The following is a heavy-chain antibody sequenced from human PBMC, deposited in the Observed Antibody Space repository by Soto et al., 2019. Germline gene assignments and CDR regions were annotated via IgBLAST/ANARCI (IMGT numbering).Heavy chain of an antibody. CDR2: IYYSGST. D-gene: IGHD3-3*01. Sequence: PSETLSLTCTVSGGSISSSSYYWGWIRQPPGKGLEWIGSIYYSGSTYYNPSLKSRVTISVDTSKNQFSLKLSSVTAADTAVYYCVRVGVEWLLYYFDYWGQGTLVTVSS. V-gene: IGHV4-39*01. J-gene: IGHJ4*02. CDR1: GGSISSSSYY. CDR3: VRVGVEWLLYYFDY.